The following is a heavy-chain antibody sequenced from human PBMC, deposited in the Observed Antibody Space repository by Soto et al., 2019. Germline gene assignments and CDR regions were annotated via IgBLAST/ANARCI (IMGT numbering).Heavy chain of an antibody. CDR2: TYYRSKWYN. Sequence: PSQTLSLTCAISGDSVSSNSAAWNWIRQSPSRGLEWLGRTYYRSKWYNDYAVSVKSRITINPDTSKNQFSLQLNTVTPEDTAVYYCARDPYSSGWHPSDYSHYSGPGPLVTLSS. V-gene: IGHV6-1*01. D-gene: IGHD6-19*01. J-gene: IGHJ4*02. CDR3: ARDPYSSGWHPSDYSHY. CDR1: GDSVSSNSAA.